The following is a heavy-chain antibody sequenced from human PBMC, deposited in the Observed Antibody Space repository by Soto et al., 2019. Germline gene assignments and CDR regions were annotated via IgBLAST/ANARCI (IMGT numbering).Heavy chain of an antibody. J-gene: IGHJ6*02. D-gene: IGHD2-2*01. Sequence: QVQLVESGGGVVQPGRSLRLSCAASGFTFSSYGMHWVRQAPGKGLEWVAVISYDGSKKYYADSVKGRFTISRDNSKNTLYLQMNSLRAEDTAVYYCAKDMVVPAARLSMGMYVWVQGTTVTVSS. CDR3: AKDMVVPAARLSMGMYV. CDR1: GFTFSSYG. V-gene: IGHV3-30*18. CDR2: ISYDGSKK.